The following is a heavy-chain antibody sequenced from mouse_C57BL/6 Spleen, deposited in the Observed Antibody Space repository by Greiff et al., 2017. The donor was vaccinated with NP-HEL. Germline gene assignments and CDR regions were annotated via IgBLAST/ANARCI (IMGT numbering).Heavy chain of an antibody. CDR3: ARLYYGKGDY. CDR1: GFTFSSYG. D-gene: IGHD1-1*01. CDR2: ISSGGSYT. Sequence: EVQLVESGGDLVKPGGSLKLSCAASGFTFSSYGMSWVRQTPDKRLEWVATISSGGSYTYYPDSVKGRFTISRDNAKNTLYLQMSSLKSEDTAMYYCARLYYGKGDYWGQGTSVTVSS. J-gene: IGHJ4*01. V-gene: IGHV5-6*01.